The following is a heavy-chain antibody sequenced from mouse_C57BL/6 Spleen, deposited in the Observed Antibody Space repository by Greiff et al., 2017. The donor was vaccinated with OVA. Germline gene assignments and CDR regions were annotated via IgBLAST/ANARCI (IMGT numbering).Heavy chain of an antibody. J-gene: IGHJ3*01. CDR3: THYYGSSYGFAY. D-gene: IGHD1-1*01. V-gene: IGHV14-4*01. CDR2: IDPENGDT. Sequence: VQLQQSGAELVRPGASVKLSCTASGLNIKDDYMHWVKQRPEQGLEWIGWIDPENGDTEYASKFQGKATITADTSSNTAYLQLSSLTSEDTAVYYCTHYYGSSYGFAYWGQGTLVTVSA. CDR1: GLNIKDDY.